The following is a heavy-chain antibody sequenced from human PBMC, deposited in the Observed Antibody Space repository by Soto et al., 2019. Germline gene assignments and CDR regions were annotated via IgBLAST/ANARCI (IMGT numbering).Heavy chain of an antibody. D-gene: IGHD2-8*01. CDR1: GYTFTSYG. Sequence: ASVKVSCKASGYTFTSYGVHWVRQAPGQSLEWMGWVNAGNGKTIYSQRFQGRVSITRDTSASTAYMDLSSLRSEDTAVYYCAREECTNGVFYTSSARRWGQGTLVTAPQ. V-gene: IGHV1-3*01. CDR2: VNAGNGKT. CDR3: AREECTNGVFYTSSARR. J-gene: IGHJ4*02.